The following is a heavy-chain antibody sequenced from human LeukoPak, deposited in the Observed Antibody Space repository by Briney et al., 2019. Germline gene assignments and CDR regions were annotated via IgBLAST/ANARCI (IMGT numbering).Heavy chain of an antibody. CDR2: IYHSGST. J-gene: IGHJ5*02. Sequence: SETLSLTCAVSGYSISSGYYWGWIRQPPGKGLEWIGSIYHSGSTYYNPSLKSRVTISVDTSKNQFSLKLSSVTAADTAVYYCARHGITGRLPLNNWFDPWGQGTLVTVSS. CDR3: ARHGITGRLPLNNWFDP. V-gene: IGHV4-38-2*01. D-gene: IGHD3-10*01. CDR1: GYSISSGYY.